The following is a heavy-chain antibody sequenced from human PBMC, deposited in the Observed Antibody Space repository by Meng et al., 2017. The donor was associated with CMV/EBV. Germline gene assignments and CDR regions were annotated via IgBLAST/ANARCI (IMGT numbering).Heavy chain of an antibody. D-gene: IGHD6-19*01. CDR2: ISYDGSNK. CDR3: ARGEIAVAAAIDY. J-gene: IGHJ4*02. CDR1: GFTFSSYW. Sequence: GGSLRLSCAASGFTFSSYWMSWVRQAPGKGLEWVAVISYDGSNKYYADSVKGRFTISRDNSKNTLYLQMNSLRAEDTAVYYCARGEIAVAAAIDYWGQGTLVTVSS. V-gene: IGHV3-30*03.